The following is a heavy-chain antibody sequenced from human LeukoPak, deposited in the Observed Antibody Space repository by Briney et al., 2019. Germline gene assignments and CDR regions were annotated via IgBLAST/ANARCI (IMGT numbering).Heavy chain of an antibody. CDR3: AKDCTDILVVPAPLCY. CDR2: IRYDGSNK. Sequence: PGGSLRLSCAASGFTFSSYGMHWVRQAPGKGLEWVAFIRYDGSNKYYADSVKGRFTISRDNSKNTLYMQMNRLSAEDTAVYYCAKDCTDILVVPAPLCYWGQGTLVTVSS. J-gene: IGHJ4*02. D-gene: IGHD2-2*01. CDR1: GFTFSSYG. V-gene: IGHV3-30*02.